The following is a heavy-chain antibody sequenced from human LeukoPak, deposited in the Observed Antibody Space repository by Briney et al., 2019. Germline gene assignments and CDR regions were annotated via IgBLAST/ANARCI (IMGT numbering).Heavy chain of an antibody. Sequence: GGSLRLSCAASGFTFSSYGMHWVRQAPGKGLEWVAVISYDGSNKYYADSVKGRFTISRDNSKNTLYLQMNSLRAEDTAVYYCAKDRYYYGSGSYPLYYYYGMDVWGQGATVTVS. CDR2: ISYDGSNK. D-gene: IGHD3-10*01. CDR1: GFTFSSYG. CDR3: AKDRYYYGSGSYPLYYYYGMDV. J-gene: IGHJ6*02. V-gene: IGHV3-30*18.